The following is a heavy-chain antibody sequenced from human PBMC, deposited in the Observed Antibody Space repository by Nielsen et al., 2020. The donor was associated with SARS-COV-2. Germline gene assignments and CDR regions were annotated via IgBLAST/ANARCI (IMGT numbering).Heavy chain of an antibody. Sequence: GESLKISCAASGFTFRNYGMHWVRQAPGKGLEWVALISYDGSNKYYADSVKGRFTISRDNSKNTLYLQMNSLRAEDTAVYYCATWGTYGDLDAFHFWGQGTMVTVSS. CDR3: ATWGTYGDLDAFHF. D-gene: IGHD4-17*01. CDR1: GFTFRNYG. J-gene: IGHJ3*01. V-gene: IGHV3-30*03. CDR2: ISYDGSNK.